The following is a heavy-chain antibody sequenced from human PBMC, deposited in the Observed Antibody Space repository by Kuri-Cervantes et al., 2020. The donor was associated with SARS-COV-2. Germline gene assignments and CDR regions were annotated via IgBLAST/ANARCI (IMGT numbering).Heavy chain of an antibody. CDR2: ISSSSSYI. D-gene: IGHD7-27*01. Sequence: GESLKISCAASRFTFNTYRMNWVRQAPGKGLEWVSSISSSSSYIYYADSVKGRFTISRDNAKNSLYLQMNSLRAEDTAVYYCARATWAFDYWGQGTLVTVSS. CDR1: RFTFNTYR. J-gene: IGHJ4*02. CDR3: ARATWAFDY. V-gene: IGHV3-21*01.